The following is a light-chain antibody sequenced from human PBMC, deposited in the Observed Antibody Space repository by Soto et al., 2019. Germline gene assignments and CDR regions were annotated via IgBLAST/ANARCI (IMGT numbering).Light chain of an antibody. Sequence: QSALTQPPSVSGAPGQRVTISCTGSSSNIGAGYDVHWYQQLPGTAPKLLIYVNINRPSGVPDRFSGSKSGTSASLAITGLQAEDEADYCQSYDSSLSGHVVFGGGTKLTVL. J-gene: IGLJ2*01. V-gene: IGLV1-40*01. CDR2: VNI. CDR3: QSYDSSLSGHVV. CDR1: SSNIGAGYD.